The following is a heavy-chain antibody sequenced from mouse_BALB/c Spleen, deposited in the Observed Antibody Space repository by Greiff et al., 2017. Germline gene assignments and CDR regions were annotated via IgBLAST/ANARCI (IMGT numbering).Heavy chain of an antibody. CDR2: ISSGGSYT. J-gene: IGHJ1*01. V-gene: IGHV5-9-4*01. D-gene: IGHD2-14*01. CDR1: GFTFSSYA. Sequence: EVKLMESGGGLVKPGGSLKLSCAASGFTFSSYAMSWVRQSPEKRLEWVAEISSGGSYTYYPDTVTGRFTISRDNAKNTLYLEMSSLRSEDTAMYYCARRNYRYGYFDVWGAGTTVTVSS. CDR3: ARRNYRYGYFDV.